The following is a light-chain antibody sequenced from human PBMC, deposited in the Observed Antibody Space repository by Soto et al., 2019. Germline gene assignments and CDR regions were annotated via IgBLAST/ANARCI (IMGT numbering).Light chain of an antibody. CDR2: DAA. J-gene: IGKJ1*01. Sequence: DIVLTQSPATLSLSPGDRATLSCRASQSVGTSLAWYKQQPGQAPRLLIHDAAYRASGIPERFSGSGSGTAFSLSISSLEPDDFAVYYCQQSSSVPRTFGQGTRVDLK. CDR1: QSVGTS. CDR3: QQSSSVPRT. V-gene: IGKV3-11*01.